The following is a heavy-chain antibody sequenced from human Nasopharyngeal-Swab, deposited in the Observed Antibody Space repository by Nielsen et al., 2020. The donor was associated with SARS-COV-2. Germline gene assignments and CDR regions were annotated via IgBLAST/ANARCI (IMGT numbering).Heavy chain of an antibody. CDR1: GYNFIDYW. J-gene: IGHJ4*02. D-gene: IGHD6-25*01. CDR3: ARPLAAASYYFDY. CDR2: IYPGDSDT. V-gene: IGHV5-51*01. Sequence: GGSLRLSCKVSGYNFIDYWIGWVRQMPGRGLEWMGIIYPGDSDTRYNPSFQGQVTTSADNSISTAYLQWGSLKASDSAMYYCARPLAAASYYFDYWGQGTLVTVSS.